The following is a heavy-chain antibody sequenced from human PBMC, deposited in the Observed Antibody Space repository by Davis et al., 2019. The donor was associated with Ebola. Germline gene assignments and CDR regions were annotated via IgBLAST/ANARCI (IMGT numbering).Heavy chain of an antibody. V-gene: IGHV4-61*01. CDR2: IYYSGST. D-gene: IGHD3-9*01. Sequence: SETLSLTCTVSGGSVSSGSYYWSWIRQPPGKGLEWIGYIYYSGSTNYNPSLKSRVTISVDTSKNQFSLKLSSVTAADTAVYYCARERYFDWLPRYYFDYWGQGTLVTVSS. CDR3: ARERYFDWLPRYYFDY. J-gene: IGHJ4*02. CDR1: GGSVSSGSYY.